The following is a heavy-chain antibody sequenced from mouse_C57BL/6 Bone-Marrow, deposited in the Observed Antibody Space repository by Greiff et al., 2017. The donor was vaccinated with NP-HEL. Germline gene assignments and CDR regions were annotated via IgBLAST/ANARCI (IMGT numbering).Heavy chain of an antibody. D-gene: IGHD1-1*01. CDR1: GYSFTGYY. J-gene: IGHJ1*03. CDR3: ARSNYYYGSSWWYFDV. V-gene: IGHV1-42*01. Sequence: VQLQQSGPELVKPGASVKISCKASGYSFTGYYMNWVKQSPEKSLEWIGEINPSTGGTTDNQKFKAKATLTVDKSSSTAYMQLKSLTSEDSAVYYCARSNYYYGSSWWYFDVWGTGTTVTVSS. CDR2: INPSTGGT.